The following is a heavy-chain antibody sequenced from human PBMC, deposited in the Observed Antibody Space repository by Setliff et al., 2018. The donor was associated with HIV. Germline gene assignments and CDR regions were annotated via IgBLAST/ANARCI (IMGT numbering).Heavy chain of an antibody. V-gene: IGHV4-31*03. CDR3: ARTYYYGSGSYYSQGYYFDY. CDR1: GGPISSDGFY. J-gene: IGHJ4*02. D-gene: IGHD3-10*01. Sequence: SETLSLTCTVSGGPISSDGFYWSWIRQHPGRGLEWIGYIYYNGNTYYNPSLKSRVTISGDTPQNQFSLEVTSVTAADTAVYYCARTYYYGSGSYYSQGYYFDYWGQGTLVTVSS. CDR2: IYYNGNT.